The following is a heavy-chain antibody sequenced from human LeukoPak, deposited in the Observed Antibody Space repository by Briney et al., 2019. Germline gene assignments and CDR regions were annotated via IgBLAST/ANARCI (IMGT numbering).Heavy chain of an antibody. Sequence: ASVKVSCKASGYSFTSYYMHWVRQAPGQGVEWMGWINPNSGGTNYAQKFQGRVTMTRDTSISTAYMELSRLRSDDTAVYYCAREGGSEGFDYWGQGTLVTVSS. CDR3: AREGGSEGFDY. CDR1: GYSFTSYY. CDR2: INPNSGGT. J-gene: IGHJ4*02. V-gene: IGHV1-2*02. D-gene: IGHD2-15*01.